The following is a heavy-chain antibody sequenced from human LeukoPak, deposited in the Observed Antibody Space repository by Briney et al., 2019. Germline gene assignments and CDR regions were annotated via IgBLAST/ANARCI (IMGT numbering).Heavy chain of an antibody. D-gene: IGHD2-2*01. Sequence: PGGSLGLSCAASGFTFSSYWMSWVRQAPGKGLEWVANIKQDGSEKYYADSVKGRFTISRDNSKNTLYLQMNSLRAEDTAVYYCAKEHPRYCSSTSCYIYYWGQGTLVTVSS. CDR1: GFTFSSYW. CDR2: IKQDGSEK. J-gene: IGHJ4*02. V-gene: IGHV3-7*01. CDR3: AKEHPRYCSSTSCYIYY.